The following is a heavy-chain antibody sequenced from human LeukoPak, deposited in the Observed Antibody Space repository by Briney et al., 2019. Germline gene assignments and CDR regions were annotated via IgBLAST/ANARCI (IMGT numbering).Heavy chain of an antibody. CDR3: AKPSTMIVVARTGFDY. V-gene: IGHV3-53*05. J-gene: IGHJ4*02. D-gene: IGHD3-22*01. CDR2: IYSGGST. Sequence: GGSLRLSCAASGFTVSSNYMSWVRQAPGKGLEWVSVIYSGGSTYYADSVKGRFTISRDNSKNTLYLQMNSLRAEDTAVYYCAKPSTMIVVARTGFDYWGQGTLVTVSS. CDR1: GFTVSSNY.